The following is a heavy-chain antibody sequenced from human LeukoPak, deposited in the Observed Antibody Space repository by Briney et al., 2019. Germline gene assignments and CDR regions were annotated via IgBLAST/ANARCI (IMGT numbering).Heavy chain of an antibody. V-gene: IGHV4-59*01. CDR3: ARDTPPQ. Sequence: SETLPLTCTVSGGPINNYYWSWIRQPPGKGLEWIGYIYHTGSTNYNPSLKSRVTISLDKSKNQFSLKLTSVTAADTAVYFCARDTPPQWGQGTLVTFSS. J-gene: IGHJ4*02. CDR1: GGPINNYY. CDR2: IYHTGST.